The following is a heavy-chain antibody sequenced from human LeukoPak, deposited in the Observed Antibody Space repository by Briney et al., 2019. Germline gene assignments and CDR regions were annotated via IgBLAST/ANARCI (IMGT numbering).Heavy chain of an antibody. D-gene: IGHD2-8*02. CDR2: IYYSGAT. CDR1: GGSIRSGGYS. J-gene: IGHJ4*02. Sequence: SETLSLTCAVSGGSIRSGGYSWSWIRQPPGKGLEWIGYIYYSGATYYNPSLKTRVTISVDTSKNQFSLKLSSVTAADTAVYYCARTILVAGLLYDFWGQGTMVTVSS. V-gene: IGHV4-30-4*07. CDR3: ARTILVAGLLYDF.